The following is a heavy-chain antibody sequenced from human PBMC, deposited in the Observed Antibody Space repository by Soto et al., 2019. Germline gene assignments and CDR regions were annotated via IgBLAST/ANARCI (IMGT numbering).Heavy chain of an antibody. D-gene: IGHD3-22*01. CDR1: GGTFSSYT. CDR3: ARLFTMTPTHRNDY. CDR2: IIPILGIA. J-gene: IGHJ4*02. Sequence: GASVKVSCKASGGTFSSYTISWVRQAPGQGLEWMGRIIPILGIANYAQKFQGRVTITADKSTSTAYMELSSLRSEDTAVYYCARLFTMTPTHRNDYWGQGTLVTVSS. V-gene: IGHV1-69*02.